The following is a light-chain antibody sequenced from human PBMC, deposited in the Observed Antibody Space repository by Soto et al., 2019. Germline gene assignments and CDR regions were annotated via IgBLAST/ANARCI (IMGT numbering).Light chain of an antibody. CDR1: ESVSSQ. Sequence: KQSPATLSVSPGQRATLSCRASESVSSQLAWYQQKPGQAPRLLIYDSSTRATGIPARFSGSESGTEFTLTISRLQSEDFAVYYCNHYHNLPITFGQGTRLEIK. V-gene: IGKV3-15*01. J-gene: IGKJ5*01. CDR2: DSS. CDR3: NHYHNLPIT.